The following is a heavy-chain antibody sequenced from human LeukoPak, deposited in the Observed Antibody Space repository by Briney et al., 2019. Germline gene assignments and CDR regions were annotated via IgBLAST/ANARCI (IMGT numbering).Heavy chain of an antibody. CDR2: ISGSGGGT. CDR1: GFTFITYA. CDR3: AKEMSSDSGSWNGYFDY. Sequence: PGESLRLSCAASGFTFITYAMNCVRQAPGKGLEWVSGISGSGGGTFYADSVKGRFTISRDNSKNTAYLQMNSLRAEDTAVYYCAKEMSSDSGSWNGYFDYWGQGTLVTVSS. V-gene: IGHV3-23*01. D-gene: IGHD1-26*01. J-gene: IGHJ4*02.